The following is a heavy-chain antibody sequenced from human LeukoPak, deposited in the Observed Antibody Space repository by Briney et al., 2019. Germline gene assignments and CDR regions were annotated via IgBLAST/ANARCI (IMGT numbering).Heavy chain of an antibody. CDR1: EFTFSSYA. V-gene: IGHV3-30-3*01. CDR2: ISYDGSNK. J-gene: IGHJ4*02. D-gene: IGHD2-15*01. CDR3: AKFLSVVAAVDY. Sequence: PGGSLRLSCAASEFTFSSYAMSWVRQAPGKGLEWVAVISYDGSNKYYADSVKGRFTISRDNSKNTLYLQMNSLRAEDTAVYYCAKFLSVVAAVDYWGQGTLVTVSS.